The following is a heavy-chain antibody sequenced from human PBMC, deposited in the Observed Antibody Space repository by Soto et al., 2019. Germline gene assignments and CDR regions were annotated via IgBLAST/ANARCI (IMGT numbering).Heavy chain of an antibody. CDR1: GGSISSGDYY. CDR2: IYYSGST. J-gene: IGHJ5*02. Sequence: TLWLTCTVSGGSISSGDYYGSWIGPPPGKGLEWIGYIYYSGSTYYNPSLKSRVTISVDTSKHQFSLKLSSVTAAYTAVYYCARGWGPYGGNSRGNWFDPWGQGTLITVSS. D-gene: IGHD4-17*01. V-gene: IGHV4-30-4*01. CDR3: ARGWGPYGGNSRGNWFDP.